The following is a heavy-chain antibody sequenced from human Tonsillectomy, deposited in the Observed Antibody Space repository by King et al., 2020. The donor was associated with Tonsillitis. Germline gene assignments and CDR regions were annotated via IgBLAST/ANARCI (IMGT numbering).Heavy chain of an antibody. Sequence: VQLVESGGGLVQPGGSLRLSCAASGFTFSSYAMSWVRQAPGKGLEWVSAISGSGCSTYYADTVKGRFTISRDNSKNTLYLQMNSLRAEDTAVYYCAKDIAARPYRFDYWGQGTLVTVSS. V-gene: IGHV3-23*04. CDR1: GFTFSSYA. D-gene: IGHD6-6*01. CDR3: AKDIAARPYRFDY. J-gene: IGHJ4*02. CDR2: ISGSGCST.